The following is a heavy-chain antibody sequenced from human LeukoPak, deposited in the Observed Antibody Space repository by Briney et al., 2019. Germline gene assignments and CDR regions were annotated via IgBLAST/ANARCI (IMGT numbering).Heavy chain of an antibody. CDR3: ARAGGPRVSQGAFDI. CDR1: GFTFSSYA. J-gene: IGHJ3*02. V-gene: IGHV3-23*01. D-gene: IGHD2-8*01. Sequence: GGSLRLSCAASGFTFSSYAMSWVRQAPGKGLEWVSAISGSGGSTYYADSVKGRFTISRDNSKNTLYLQMNSLRAEDTAVYYCARAGGPRVSQGAFDIWGQGTMVTVSS. CDR2: ISGSGGST.